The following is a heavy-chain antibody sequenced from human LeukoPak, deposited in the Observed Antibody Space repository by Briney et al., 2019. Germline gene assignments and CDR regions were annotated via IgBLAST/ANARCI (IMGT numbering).Heavy chain of an antibody. V-gene: IGHV4-61*05. J-gene: IGHJ4*02. CDR3: ARSSGMYFY. Sequence: SETLSLTCTVSGGSISSSSYYWGWIRQPPGKGLEWIGYIYYNGTTNYNPSLKSRLTISLNTSKKQFSLNLSSVTAADTAVYYCARSSGMYFYWGQGTLVTVSS. CDR1: GGSISSSSYY. CDR2: IYYNGTT. D-gene: IGHD1-26*01.